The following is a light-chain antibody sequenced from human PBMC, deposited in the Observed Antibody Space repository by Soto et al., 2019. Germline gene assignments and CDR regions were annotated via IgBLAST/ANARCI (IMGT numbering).Light chain of an antibody. CDR2: KAS. Sequence: DIQMTQSPSTLSASVGDRVAVTCRASQTISSWLAWYQQKPGKAPNLLIYKASSLQSGVPSRFSGSGSGTEFTLPISSLQPDVFATYSCQHNNGYPFTFGRGTKREIK. CDR3: QHNNGYPFT. CDR1: QTISSW. J-gene: IGKJ2*01. V-gene: IGKV1-5*03.